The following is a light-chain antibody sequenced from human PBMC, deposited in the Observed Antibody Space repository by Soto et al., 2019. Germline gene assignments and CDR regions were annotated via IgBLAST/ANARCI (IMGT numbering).Light chain of an antibody. J-gene: IGKJ3*01. CDR2: GAS. V-gene: IGKV3-15*01. Sequence: ERVMTQSPATLSVSPGERPTLSCWASQSVSSNLAWYQQKPGQAPRLLIYGASTRATGIPARFSGSGSGTEFTLTISSLQSEDCAVYYCQQYNNWPRITFGPGTKVDIK. CDR3: QQYNNWPRIT. CDR1: QSVSSN.